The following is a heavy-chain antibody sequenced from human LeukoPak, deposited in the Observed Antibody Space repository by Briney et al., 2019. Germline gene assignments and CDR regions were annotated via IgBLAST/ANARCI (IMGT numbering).Heavy chain of an antibody. Sequence: SSETLSLTCDVYGGSFGDYYWSWIRQPAGKGLEWIGRIYTSGSTTYNPSLKSRVTMSVDTSKSQFSLNLMSVTAADTAVYYCTRDTGTTGEVKFDPWGQGTLVTVSS. D-gene: IGHD4-17*01. CDR3: TRDTGTTGEVKFDP. V-gene: IGHV4-4*07. J-gene: IGHJ5*02. CDR1: GGSFGDYY. CDR2: IYTSGST.